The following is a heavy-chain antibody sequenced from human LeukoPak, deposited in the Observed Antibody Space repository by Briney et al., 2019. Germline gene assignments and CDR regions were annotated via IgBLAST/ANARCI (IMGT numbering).Heavy chain of an antibody. J-gene: IGHJ4*02. Sequence: SVKVSCKASGGTFSSYAISRVRQAPGQGLEWMGRIIPIFGTANYAQKFQGRVTITTDESTSTAYMELSSLRSEDTAVYYCASYDSSGYYPHYDYWGQGTLVTVSS. V-gene: IGHV1-69*05. CDR2: IIPIFGTA. D-gene: IGHD3-22*01. CDR3: ASYDSSGYYPHYDY. CDR1: GGTFSSYA.